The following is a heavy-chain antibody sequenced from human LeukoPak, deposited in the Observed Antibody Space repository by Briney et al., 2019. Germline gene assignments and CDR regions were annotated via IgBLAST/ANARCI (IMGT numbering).Heavy chain of an antibody. CDR3: ARVGHSSGYPPYYYYMDV. J-gene: IGHJ6*03. CDR2: IKQDGSEK. CDR1: GFTFSSYW. Sequence: GGSLRLSCAASGFTFSSYWMSCVRQAPGKGLEWVANIKQDGSEKYYVDSVKGRFTISRDNAKNSLYLQMNSLRAEDTAVYYCARVGHSSGYPPYYYYMDVWGKGTTVTISS. D-gene: IGHD3-22*01. V-gene: IGHV3-7*01.